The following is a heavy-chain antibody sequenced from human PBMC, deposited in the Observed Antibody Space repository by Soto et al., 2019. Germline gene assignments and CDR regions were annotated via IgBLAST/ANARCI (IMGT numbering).Heavy chain of an antibody. CDR1: GYTFTSYG. J-gene: IGHJ4*02. Sequence: ASVKVSCKASGYTFTSYGISWVRQALGQGLEWMGWISAYNGNTNYAQKLQGRVTISRDNAKNSLYLQMNSLRAEDTAVYYCARAHSGYDFGSNDYWGQGTLVTVS. CDR2: ISAYNGNT. V-gene: IGHV1-18*01. D-gene: IGHD5-12*01. CDR3: ARAHSGYDFGSNDY.